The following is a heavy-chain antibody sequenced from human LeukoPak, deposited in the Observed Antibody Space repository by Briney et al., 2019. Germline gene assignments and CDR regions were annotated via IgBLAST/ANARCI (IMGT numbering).Heavy chain of an antibody. CDR3: GRYSSGYPPYYYGMDV. V-gene: IGHV5-51*01. Sequence: KVSCKASGGTFSSYAISWVRQAPGQGLEWMGIIYPGDSDTRHSPSFQGQVTISADKSISTAYLQWSSLKASDTAVYYCGRYSSGYPPYYYGMDVWGQGTTVTVSS. CDR2: IYPGDSDT. D-gene: IGHD3-22*01. CDR1: GGTFSSYA. J-gene: IGHJ6*02.